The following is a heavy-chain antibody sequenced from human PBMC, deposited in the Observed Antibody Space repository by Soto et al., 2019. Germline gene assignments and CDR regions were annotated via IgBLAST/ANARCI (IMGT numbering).Heavy chain of an antibody. CDR3: ARLLWFGELF. CDR1: GFSLSTTGVG. V-gene: IGHV2-5*02. Sequence: QITLKEPGPTLVKPTQTLTLTCPFSGFSLSTTGVGVGWIRQPPGKALEWLALIYWDDDKRYSPSLKSRVTITKDTSKNQVVLTMTNMDPVDTARYYCARLLWFGELFWGQGTLVTVSS. CDR2: IYWDDDK. D-gene: IGHD3-10*01. J-gene: IGHJ4*02.